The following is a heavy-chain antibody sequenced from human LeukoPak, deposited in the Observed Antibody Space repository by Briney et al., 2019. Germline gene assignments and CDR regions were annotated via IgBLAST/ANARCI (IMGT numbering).Heavy chain of an antibody. CDR1: GGTFSSYA. CDR3: ARGSNYYGSGSYLDY. J-gene: IGHJ4*02. D-gene: IGHD3-10*01. Sequence: GASVKVSCKASGGTFSSYAISWVRQAPGQGLEWMGGIIPIFGTANYAQKFQGRVTITADKSTSTAYMELSSLRSEDTAVYYCARGSNYYGSGSYLDYWGQGTLVTVSS. CDR2: IIPIFGTA. V-gene: IGHV1-69*06.